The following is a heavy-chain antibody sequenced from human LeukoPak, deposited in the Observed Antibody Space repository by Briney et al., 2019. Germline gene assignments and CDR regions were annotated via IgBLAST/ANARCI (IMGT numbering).Heavy chain of an antibody. CDR2: IYHSGT. CDR1: GGSFSGYY. D-gene: IGHD3-3*01. J-gene: IGHJ4*02. CDR3: ARDRTIFGVPSPY. V-gene: IGHV4-38-2*02. Sequence: PSETLPLTCAVYGGSFSGYYWGWIRQPPGKGLEWIGSIYHSGTYYNPSLKSRVTISIDTSKNQFSLKLSSVTAADAAIYYCARDRTIFGVPSPYWGQGTLVTVSS.